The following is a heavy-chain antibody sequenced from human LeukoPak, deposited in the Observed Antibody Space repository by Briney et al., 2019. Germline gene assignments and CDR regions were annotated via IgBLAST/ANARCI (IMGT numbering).Heavy chain of an antibody. CDR2: IYSGGST. V-gene: IGHV3-66*01. Sequence: GGSLRLSCAASGFTVSSNYMSWVRQAPGKRLEWVSVIYSGGSTYYADSVKGRFTISRDNSKNTLYLQMNSLRAEDTAVYYCARDPIAAAGYYWGQGTLVTVSS. D-gene: IGHD6-13*01. CDR3: ARDPIAAAGYY. J-gene: IGHJ4*02. CDR1: GFTVSSNY.